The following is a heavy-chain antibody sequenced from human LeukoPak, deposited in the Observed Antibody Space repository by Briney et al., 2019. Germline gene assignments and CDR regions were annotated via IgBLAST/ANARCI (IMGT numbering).Heavy chain of an antibody. CDR3: ARSVAATPDYYYGMDV. D-gene: IGHD2-15*01. CDR2: ISSSSSYI. V-gene: IGHV3-21*01. CDR1: GFTFSSYS. Sequence: GGSLRLSCAASGFTFSSYSMNWVRQAPGKGLEWVSSISSSSSYIYYADSVKGRFTISRDNAKNSLYLQMNSLRAEDTAVYYCARSVAATPDYYYGMDVWGQGTTVTVSS. J-gene: IGHJ6*02.